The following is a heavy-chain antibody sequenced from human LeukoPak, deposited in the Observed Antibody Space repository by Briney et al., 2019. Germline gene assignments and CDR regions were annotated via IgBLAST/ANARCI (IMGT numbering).Heavy chain of an antibody. CDR1: GFTFSSYA. Sequence: GGSRRLSCAASGFTFSSYAMSWVRQAPGKGLEWVSAISGSGGSTYYADSVKGRFTISRDNSKNTLYLQMNSLRAEDTAVYYCAKSSGYGDYAPWYWGQGTLVTVSS. V-gene: IGHV3-23*01. CDR3: AKSSGYGDYAPWY. CDR2: ISGSGGST. D-gene: IGHD4-17*01. J-gene: IGHJ4*02.